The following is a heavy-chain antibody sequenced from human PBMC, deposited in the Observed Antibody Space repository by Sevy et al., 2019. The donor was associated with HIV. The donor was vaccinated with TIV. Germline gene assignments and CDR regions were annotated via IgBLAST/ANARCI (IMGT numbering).Heavy chain of an antibody. CDR3: AREGSSPNAFDI. CDR1: GFTFSSFW. Sequence: GGSLRLSCAVSGFTFSSFWMSWVRQAPGKGLEWVANIKQDGSEKYYVDSVKGRFTISRDNAKNSLYLQMNSLRAEDTAVYYCAREGSSPNAFDIWGQGTMVTISS. CDR2: IKQDGSEK. V-gene: IGHV3-7*01. D-gene: IGHD6-13*01. J-gene: IGHJ3*02.